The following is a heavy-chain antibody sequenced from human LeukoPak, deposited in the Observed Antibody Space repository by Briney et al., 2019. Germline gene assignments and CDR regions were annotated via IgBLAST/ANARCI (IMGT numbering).Heavy chain of an antibody. Sequence: SETLSLTCAVSDGSFSGFYWSLIRQFPGKGLEWIGQISDSGSTNYNPSLRSRVTISADTSKNQFSLRLSSVTAADTAVYYCARQRKSPIGAVDAFDIWGQGTMVTVSS. CDR2: ISDSGST. V-gene: IGHV4-34*01. CDR3: ARQRKSPIGAVDAFDI. CDR1: DGSFSGFY. J-gene: IGHJ3*02. D-gene: IGHD6-19*01.